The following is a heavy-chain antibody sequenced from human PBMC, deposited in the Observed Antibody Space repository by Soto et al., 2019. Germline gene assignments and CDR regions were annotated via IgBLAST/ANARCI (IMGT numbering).Heavy chain of an antibody. D-gene: IGHD1-1*01. CDR3: ANGHDNYSYYGMDV. CDR2: FIPVVAMA. V-gene: IGHV1-69*04. Sequence: QVQLVQSGSEVKKPGSSVRVSCKTSGGTLSSFAISWVRQAPGQGLEWVGTFIPVVAMAKYGQNFQGRVTITADQSTNTLFMELSSLTYEDTAIYYCANGHDNYSYYGMDVWGQGTTVTVSS. J-gene: IGHJ6*02. CDR1: GGTLSSFA.